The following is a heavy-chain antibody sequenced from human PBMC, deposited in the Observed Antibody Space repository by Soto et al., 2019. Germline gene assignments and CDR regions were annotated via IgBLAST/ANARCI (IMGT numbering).Heavy chain of an antibody. CDR3: ASFRYGMDV. J-gene: IGHJ6*02. CDR1: GYSFTSYW. CDR2: IDPSDSYT. Sequence: PGASLKISCKGSGYSFTSYWSSWVRQMPGKGLEWMGRIDPSDSYTNYSPSFQGHVTISADKSISTAYLQWSSLKASDTAMYYCASFRYGMDVWGQGTTVTVSS. V-gene: IGHV5-10-1*01.